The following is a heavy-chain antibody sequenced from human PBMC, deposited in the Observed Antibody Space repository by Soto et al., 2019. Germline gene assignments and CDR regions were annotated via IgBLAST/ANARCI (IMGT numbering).Heavy chain of an antibody. V-gene: IGHV3-9*01. J-gene: IGHJ4*02. Sequence: EVQLVESGGGLVQPGRSLRLSCAASGFTFDDYAMHWVRQAPGKGLEWVSGISWNSGSIGYADSVKGRFTISRDNAKNSLYLQINSLRAEDTALYYCAKDMVSSSLHAAPDYWGQGTLVTVSS. D-gene: IGHD6-13*01. CDR2: ISWNSGSI. CDR3: AKDMVSSSLHAAPDY. CDR1: GFTFDDYA.